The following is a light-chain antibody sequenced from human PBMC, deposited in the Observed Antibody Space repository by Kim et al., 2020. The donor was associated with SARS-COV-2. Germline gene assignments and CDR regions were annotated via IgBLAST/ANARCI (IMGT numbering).Light chain of an antibody. J-gene: IGKJ1*01. CDR2: GAS. CDR3: QQYNNWPQT. Sequence: VSPGERAPLSCRASQSVSSNLAWYQQKPGQAPRLLIYGASTRATGVPARFSGSGSGTEFTLTILSLQSEDFAIYYCQQYNNWPQTFGQGTKVDIK. CDR1: QSVSSN. V-gene: IGKV3-15*01.